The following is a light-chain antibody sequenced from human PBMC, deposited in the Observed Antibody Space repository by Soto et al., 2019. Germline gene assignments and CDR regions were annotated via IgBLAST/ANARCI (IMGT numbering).Light chain of an antibody. V-gene: IGLV2-23*02. CDR2: EVT. CDR1: RSDVGSYHS. J-gene: IGLJ2*01. Sequence: QSVLTQPASVSGSPGQSITISCTGTRSDVGSYHSIAWYQQHPGKAPRVVIFEVTKRPSGISDRFSGSKSGYTASLTISGLQAEDEADYFCFSYAGNSIWLFGGGTKVTVL. CDR3: FSYAGNSIWL.